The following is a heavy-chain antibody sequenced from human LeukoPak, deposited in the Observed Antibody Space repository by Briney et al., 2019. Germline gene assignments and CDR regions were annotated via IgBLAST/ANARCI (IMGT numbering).Heavy chain of an antibody. CDR3: AARDSYGSGSYPIDY. Sequence: PGGSLRLSCAASGFTFSSYSMNWVRQAPGKGLEWVSSISTRSSYIYYADSVKGRFTISRDNARNSLSLQMNSLRAEDTAVYYCAARDSYGSGSYPIDYWGHGTLVTVSS. J-gene: IGHJ4*01. D-gene: IGHD3-10*01. CDR2: ISTRSSYI. CDR1: GFTFSSYS. V-gene: IGHV3-21*01.